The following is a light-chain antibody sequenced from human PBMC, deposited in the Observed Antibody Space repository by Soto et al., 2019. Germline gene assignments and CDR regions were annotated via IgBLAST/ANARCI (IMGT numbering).Light chain of an antibody. J-gene: IGKJ1*01. CDR1: QSLNSL. CDR3: QQYGSSPSWT. CDR2: AAS. V-gene: IGKV1-5*01. Sequence: DIRITQSPSALSASLGARVNINYGASQSLNSLLAWYQQKPGKAPKLLIYAASSLQSGVPSRFSGSGSGTDFTLTISRLEPEDFAVYYCQQYGSSPSWTFGQGTKVDI.